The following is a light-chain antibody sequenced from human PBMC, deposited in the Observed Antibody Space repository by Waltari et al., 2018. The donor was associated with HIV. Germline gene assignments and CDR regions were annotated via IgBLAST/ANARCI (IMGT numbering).Light chain of an antibody. CDR3: SSYTSSSTWV. Sequence: QSALTQPDSVSGYPGQSLTISCTGSSSDVGGYNNVSCYHHDPGKAPNLFIYEVSNRPSGVSNRFSGYKSGNTSSLTISGLQAEDEVDYYCSSYTSSSTWVFGGGTKLTVL. CDR2: EVS. J-gene: IGLJ3*02. V-gene: IGLV2-14*01. CDR1: SSDVGGYNN.